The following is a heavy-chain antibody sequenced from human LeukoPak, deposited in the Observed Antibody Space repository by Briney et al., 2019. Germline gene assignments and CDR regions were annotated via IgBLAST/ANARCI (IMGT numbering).Heavy chain of an antibody. D-gene: IGHD3-10*01. CDR2: IYYSGST. CDR1: GGSIRSNGYY. J-gene: IGHJ5*02. CDR3: ARNRYYYGSRNYGVPTWFDP. V-gene: IGHV4-39*01. Sequence: SETLSLTCTVSGGSIRSNGYYWGWIRQPPGKGLEWLGSIYYSGSTYYINPSLKSRVTISVDTSKNQISLKLSSVTAADTAVYYCARNRYYYGSRNYGVPTWFDPWGQGTLVTVSS.